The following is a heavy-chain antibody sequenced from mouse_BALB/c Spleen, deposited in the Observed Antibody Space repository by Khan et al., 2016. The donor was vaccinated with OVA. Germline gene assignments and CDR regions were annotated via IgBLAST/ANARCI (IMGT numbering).Heavy chain of an antibody. CDR3: ARVYGGDFDY. CDR1: GYSITSDYA. V-gene: IGHV3-2*02. Sequence: VQLQQSGPGLVKPSQSLSLTCTVTGYSITSDYAWNWLRQFPGNKLEWMGFISYSGNTNYNPSLKSRISIPRDTSKKQFFLQLNSVTTEDTATYYCARVYGGDFDYGGQGTTLTVSS. CDR2: ISYSGNT. J-gene: IGHJ2*01. D-gene: IGHD1-1*01.